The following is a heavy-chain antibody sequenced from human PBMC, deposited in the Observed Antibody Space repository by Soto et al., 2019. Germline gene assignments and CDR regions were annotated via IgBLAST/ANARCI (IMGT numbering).Heavy chain of an antibody. CDR3: ARENDSWSLFALDM. D-gene: IGHD3-3*01. Sequence: ASVKVSCKASGYAFTNYAIHWVRQAPGQGLEYMGWINCGNGNTKYSQKLQGRLTITRDTSASTAYVELSSLRSEDTAEYFCARENDSWSLFALDMWGQGTMVTV. CDR2: INCGNGNT. V-gene: IGHV1-3*01. CDR1: GYAFTNYA. J-gene: IGHJ3*02.